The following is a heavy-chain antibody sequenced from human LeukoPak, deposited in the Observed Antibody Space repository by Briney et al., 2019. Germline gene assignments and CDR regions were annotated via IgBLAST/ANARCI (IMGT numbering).Heavy chain of an antibody. CDR2: INKSGST. Sequence: SETLSLTCAVYGGSFNGYYWTWIRQPPGKGLEWIGEINKSGSTNYNPSLKSRVTMSIDTSRNQISLRLTSVTAADTAVYYCAKISAYSPPPGLTGGGQEPLVPFP. CDR1: GGSFNGYY. CDR3: AKISAYSPPPGLTG. D-gene: IGHD1-14*01. J-gene: IGHJ4*02. V-gene: IGHV4-34*01.